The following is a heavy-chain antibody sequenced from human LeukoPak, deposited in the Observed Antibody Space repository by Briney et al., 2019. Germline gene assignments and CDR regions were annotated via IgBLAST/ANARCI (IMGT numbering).Heavy chain of an antibody. J-gene: IGHJ4*02. CDR1: GFTFSSYA. CDR2: ISGSGGTT. Sequence: GGSSRLSCAASGFTFSSYAMSWVRQAPGKGLEWVSAISGSGGTTYYADSVKGRFTISRDNAKNTLYLQMNSLRAEDTAVYYCARGDFWSGYYFDYWGQGTLVTVSS. V-gene: IGHV3-23*01. CDR3: ARGDFWSGYYFDY. D-gene: IGHD3-3*01.